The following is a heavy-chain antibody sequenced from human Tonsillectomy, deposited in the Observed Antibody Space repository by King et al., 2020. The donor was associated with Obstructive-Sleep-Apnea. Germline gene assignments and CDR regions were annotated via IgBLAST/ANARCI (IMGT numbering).Heavy chain of an antibody. Sequence: QLQESGPGLVKPSQTLSLTCAVSGGSISSGGYSWSWIRQPPGKGLEWIGYIYYSGTTYYTPSLKSRITRSVDTSKNQFSLKLSSVTAADTAVYYCARGQGIGNFPPGAFDIWGRGTMVTVSS. CDR3: ARGQGIGNFPPGAFDI. CDR2: IYYSGTT. CDR1: GGSISSGGYS. V-gene: IGHV4-30-4*07. J-gene: IGHJ3*02. D-gene: IGHD2-15*01.